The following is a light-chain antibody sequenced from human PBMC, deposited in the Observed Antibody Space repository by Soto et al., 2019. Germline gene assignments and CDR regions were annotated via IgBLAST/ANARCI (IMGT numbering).Light chain of an antibody. Sequence: QSALTQPASVSGSPGQSITISCTGASSDVGGFDHVSWYQQHPGKVPRLLIYDVSSRPSGVSDRFSGSKSGNTASLTISGLQAEDEADYYCNSFTTTNTYVFGTGTKLTDL. V-gene: IGLV2-14*03. CDR1: SSDVGGFDH. J-gene: IGLJ1*01. CDR3: NSFTTTNTYV. CDR2: DVS.